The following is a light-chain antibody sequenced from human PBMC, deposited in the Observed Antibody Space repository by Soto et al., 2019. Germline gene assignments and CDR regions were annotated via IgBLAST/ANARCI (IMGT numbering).Light chain of an antibody. J-gene: IGKJ1*01. CDR2: KAS. Sequence: DIQMTQSPSTLPASVGDRVTITCRANQSISTWLAWYQQKPGKAPKILIYKASSLESGVPSRFSGSGSGTEFTLTISSLQPDDFATYYCQQYSTYTPRTFGQGTKVDIK. CDR1: QSISTW. CDR3: QQYSTYTPRT. V-gene: IGKV1-5*03.